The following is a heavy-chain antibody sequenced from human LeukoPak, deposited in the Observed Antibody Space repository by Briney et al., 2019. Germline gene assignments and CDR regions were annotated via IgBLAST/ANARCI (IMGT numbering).Heavy chain of an antibody. CDR3: AKDHDYSSRPYYFDY. CDR2: ISGSGGTT. Sequence: PGESLRLSCAASGFTFSSYAMTWVRQAPGKGLEWVSGISGSGGTTYYAASVKGRFTISRDNSKNTLYPQMNSLRAEDTALYYCAKDHDYSSRPYYFDYWGQGTLVTVSS. V-gene: IGHV3-23*01. D-gene: IGHD6-19*01. J-gene: IGHJ4*02. CDR1: GFTFSSYA.